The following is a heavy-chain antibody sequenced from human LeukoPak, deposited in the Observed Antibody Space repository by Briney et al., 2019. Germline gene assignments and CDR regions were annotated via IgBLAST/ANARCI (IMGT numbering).Heavy chain of an antibody. CDR1: GFTFSSYG. CDR2: ISYDGSNK. CDR3: AKLYYYDSSGYYGTDSLDAFDI. V-gene: IGHV3-30*18. J-gene: IGHJ3*02. Sequence: GGSLRLSCAASGFTFSSYGMHWVRQAPGKGLEWVAVISYDGSNKYYADSVKGRLTISRDNSKNTLYLQMNSLRAEDTAVYYCAKLYYYDSSGYYGTDSLDAFDIWGQGTMVTVSS. D-gene: IGHD3-22*01.